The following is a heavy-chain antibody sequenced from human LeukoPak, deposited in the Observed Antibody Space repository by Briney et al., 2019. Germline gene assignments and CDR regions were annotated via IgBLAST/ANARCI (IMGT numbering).Heavy chain of an antibody. D-gene: IGHD1-20*01. J-gene: IGHJ4*02. CDR3: ARDRGLYNSFDY. CDR1: GFTVSSNY. Sequence: GGSLRLSCAASGFTVSSNYMSWVRQAPGKGLEWVSVIYSGGSTYYADSVKGRFTISRDNSKNTLYLQMNSLRAEDTAVYYCARDRGLYNSFDYWGQGTLVTVSS. V-gene: IGHV3-66*01. CDR2: IYSGGST.